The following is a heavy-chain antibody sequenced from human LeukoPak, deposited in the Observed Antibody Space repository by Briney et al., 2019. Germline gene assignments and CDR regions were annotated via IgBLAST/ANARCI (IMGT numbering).Heavy chain of an antibody. CDR1: GFIFSSYA. J-gene: IGHJ4*02. V-gene: IGHV3-21*01. CDR2: ISSDSSYI. D-gene: IGHD3-10*01. Sequence: PGGSLRLSCAASGFIFSSYAMNWVRQAPGKGLEWVSSISSDSSYIYYADSLKGRFTVSRDNAKNSLYLQMNSLRAEDTAVYYCARYCGSGSPPFDCWGQGTLVTVSS. CDR3: ARYCGSGSPPFDC.